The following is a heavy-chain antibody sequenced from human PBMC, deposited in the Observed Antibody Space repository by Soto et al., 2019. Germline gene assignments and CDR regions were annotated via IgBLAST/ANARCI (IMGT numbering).Heavy chain of an antibody. Sequence: SETLSLTGAVSGYSISSGYYWGWIRQPPGKGLEWIGSIYHSGSTYYNPSLKSRVTISVDTSKNQFSLKLSSVTAADTAVYYCAREYYDFWSGHQTVYYFDYWGQGTLVTVSS. J-gene: IGHJ4*02. CDR3: AREYYDFWSGHQTVYYFDY. CDR2: IYHSGST. V-gene: IGHV4-38-2*01. D-gene: IGHD3-3*01. CDR1: GYSISSGYY.